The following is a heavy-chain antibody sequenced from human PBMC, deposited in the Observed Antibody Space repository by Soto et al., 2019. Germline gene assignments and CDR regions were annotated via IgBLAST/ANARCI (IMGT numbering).Heavy chain of an antibody. CDR1: GGTFSNFA. V-gene: IGHV1-69*06. Sequence: QVQLVQSGAEVKKPGSSVKVSCKASGGTFSNFAVNWVRQAPGQGLECMGGIIPAYGTTTYAQKFQGRVTFTADRSTSTAYMELSSLRYDDTAVYYCARAQVLYGGHGLSDSWGQGTPVTVSS. CDR3: ARAQVLYGGHGLSDS. CDR2: IIPAYGTT. D-gene: IGHD2-8*01. J-gene: IGHJ5*01.